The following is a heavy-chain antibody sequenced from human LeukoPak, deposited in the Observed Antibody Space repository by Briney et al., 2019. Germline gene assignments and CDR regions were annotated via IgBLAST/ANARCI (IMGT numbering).Heavy chain of an antibody. D-gene: IGHD6-19*01. CDR2: ISGSGENI. V-gene: IGHV3-23*01. J-gene: IGHJ3*02. CDR3: AKDLRSSGWFDAFDI. Sequence: GGSLRLSCAASGFSFSAYSMTWVRQAPGKGLEWVSTISGSGENIYFADSMKGRFTISRDNSKNTLYLQMNSLRAEDTAVYYCAKDLRSSGWFDAFDIWGQGTMVTVSS. CDR1: GFSFSAYS.